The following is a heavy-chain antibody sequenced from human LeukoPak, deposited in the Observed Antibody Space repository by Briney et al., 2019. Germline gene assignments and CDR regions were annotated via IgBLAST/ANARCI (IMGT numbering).Heavy chain of an antibody. Sequence: PSETLSLTCTVSGGSISSYYWSWIRQSPGKGLEWIGYIYYSGSTNYNPSLKSRVIISVDTSKNLFSLKLSSVTAADTAVYYCARVAPAVATMSYYYYGMDVWGQGTTVTVSS. V-gene: IGHV4-59*01. D-gene: IGHD5-12*01. CDR3: ARVAPAVATMSYYYYGMDV. CDR2: IYYSGST. CDR1: GGSISSYY. J-gene: IGHJ6*02.